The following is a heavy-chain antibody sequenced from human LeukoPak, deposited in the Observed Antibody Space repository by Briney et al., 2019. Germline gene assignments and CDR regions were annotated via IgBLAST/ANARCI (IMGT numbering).Heavy chain of an antibody. V-gene: IGHV3-33*01. CDR1: GFSFSSYG. J-gene: IGHJ5*02. D-gene: IGHD2-15*01. CDR3: ARDRDVVVVAAAFDP. Sequence: PGGSLRLSCAASGFSFSSYGMHWVRQAPGKGLEWVAVIWYDGSKKYYADSVMGRFIISRDNSRNTLYLQMNSLRVEDTTVYYCARDRDVVVVAAAFDPWGQGTLVTVSS. CDR2: IWYDGSKK.